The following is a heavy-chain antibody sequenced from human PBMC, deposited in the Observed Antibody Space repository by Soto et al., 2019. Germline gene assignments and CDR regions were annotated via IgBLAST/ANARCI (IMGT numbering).Heavy chain of an antibody. Sequence: ASVKVSCKASGYTFTSYGISWVRQAPGQGLEWMGWISAYNGNTNYAQKIQGRVTMTTDTSTSTAYMELRSLRSDDTAVYYCAREIVVVVAATDGGQGMDVWGQGTTVTVSS. CDR3: AREIVVVVAATDGGQGMDV. V-gene: IGHV1-18*01. CDR1: GYTFTSYG. CDR2: ISAYNGNT. D-gene: IGHD2-15*01. J-gene: IGHJ6*02.